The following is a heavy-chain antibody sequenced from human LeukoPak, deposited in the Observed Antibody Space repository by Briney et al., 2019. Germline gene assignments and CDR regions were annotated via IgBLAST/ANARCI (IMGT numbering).Heavy chain of an antibody. J-gene: IGHJ4*02. CDR3: TTDRGYSYSYTY. V-gene: IGHV3-15*01. Sequence: GGSLRLSCAASGFTFSNAWMSWVRQAPGKGLEWVGRIKSKTDGGTTDYAAPVKGRFTISRDDSKNTVFLQMNSLKTEVTAVYYCTTDRGYSYSYTYWGQGTLVTVSS. CDR2: IKSKTDGGTT. CDR1: GFTFSNAW. D-gene: IGHD5-18*01.